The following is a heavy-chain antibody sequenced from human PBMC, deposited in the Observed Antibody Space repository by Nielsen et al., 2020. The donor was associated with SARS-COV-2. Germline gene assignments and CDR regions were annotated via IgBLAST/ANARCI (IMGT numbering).Heavy chain of an antibody. J-gene: IGHJ4*02. CDR1: GGTFSSYA. Sequence: SVKVSCKASGGTFSSYAISWVRQAPGQGLEWMGGIIPIFGTANYARKFQGRVTITADESTSTAYMELSSLRSEDTAVYYCARVSDYYDSSGYSYYFDYWGQGTLVTVSS. V-gene: IGHV1-69*13. D-gene: IGHD3-22*01. CDR3: ARVSDYYDSSGYSYYFDY. CDR2: IIPIFGTA.